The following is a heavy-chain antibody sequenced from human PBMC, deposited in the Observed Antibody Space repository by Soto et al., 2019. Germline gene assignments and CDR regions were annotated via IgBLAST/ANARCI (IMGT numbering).Heavy chain of an antibody. CDR3: ASRSPAIDD. CDR1: GFTFSSYG. V-gene: IGHV3-33*01. CDR2: IWNDGSNQ. J-gene: IGHJ4*02. Sequence: GGSLRLSCAASGFTFSSYGMHWVRQAPGKGLEWVAVIWNDGSNQYYADSVKGRFTISRDNSKNTLYLQMNSLRVEDTAVYYCASRSPAIDDWGQGTLVTVSS. D-gene: IGHD2-2*01.